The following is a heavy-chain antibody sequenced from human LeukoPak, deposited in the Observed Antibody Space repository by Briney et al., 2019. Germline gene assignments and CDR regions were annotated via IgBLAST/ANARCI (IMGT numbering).Heavy chain of an antibody. V-gene: IGHV3-23*01. CDR3: ARDQGYCTTTSCYSIGGYFDY. D-gene: IGHD2-2*01. CDR1: GFTFSTYV. Sequence: GGSLRLSCAASGFTFSTYVMSWVRQAPGKGLEWVSGISGSGATSFYADSVKGRFTISRDSSRHTVYLQMNSLRDEDTAVYYCARDQGYCTTTSCYSIGGYFDYWGQGTLVTVSS. CDR2: ISGSGATS. J-gene: IGHJ4*02.